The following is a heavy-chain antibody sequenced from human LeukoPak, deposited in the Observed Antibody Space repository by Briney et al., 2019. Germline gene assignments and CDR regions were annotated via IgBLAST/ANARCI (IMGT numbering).Heavy chain of an antibody. J-gene: IGHJ3*02. Sequence: PGRSLRLSCAASGFTFSSYWMHWVRQVPGKGLVWVARINPGGSSITYADSVKGRFTISRDNAKNTLYLQMDSLRAEDTGVYYCARDVSVATDAGFDIWGQGTMVTVSS. D-gene: IGHD5-12*01. CDR1: GFTFSSYW. CDR3: ARDVSVATDAGFDI. V-gene: IGHV3-74*01. CDR2: INPGGSSI.